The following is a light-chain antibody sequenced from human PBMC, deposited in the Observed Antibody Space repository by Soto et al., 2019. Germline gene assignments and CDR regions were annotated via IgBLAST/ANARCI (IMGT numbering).Light chain of an antibody. CDR2: DVT. CDR3: SSYTSSSTVV. J-gene: IGLJ2*01. Sequence: QSALTQPASVSGSPGQSIIISCTGTSSDVGGHDYVSWYQQHPDKVPKLMIYDVTYRPSGISNRFSGSKSGNTASLTISGLQAEDEGDYYCSSYTSSSTVVFGGGTKLTVL. V-gene: IGLV2-14*03. CDR1: SSDVGGHDY.